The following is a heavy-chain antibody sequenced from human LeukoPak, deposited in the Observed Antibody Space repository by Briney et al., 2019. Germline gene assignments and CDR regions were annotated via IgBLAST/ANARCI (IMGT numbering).Heavy chain of an antibody. J-gene: IGHJ4*02. CDR3: AKVTWFGENSD. CDR1: GFTFSSYA. Sequence: GGSLRLSCAASGFTFSSYAMSWVRQAPGKGLDWVSAISASGGNTFYADSVKGRFTISRDNSKNTLYLQMNSLRAEDTAVYYCAKVTWFGENSDWGQGTLVTVSS. CDR2: ISASGGNT. D-gene: IGHD3-10*01. V-gene: IGHV3-23*01.